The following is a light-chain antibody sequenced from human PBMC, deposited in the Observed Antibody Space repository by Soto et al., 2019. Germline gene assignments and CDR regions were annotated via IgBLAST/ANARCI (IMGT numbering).Light chain of an antibody. CDR1: SSNIGAGFD. CDR3: HSYDSSLSASV. Sequence: QSVLTQPPSVSGAPGQRVTISCTGSSSNIGAGFDVHWYQQLPGTAPKLLIYGTTNRPSGVPDRFSGSKSGISASLAITGLQAEDEADYYCHSYDSSLSASVFGAGTKVTV. CDR2: GTT. J-gene: IGLJ1*01. V-gene: IGLV1-40*01.